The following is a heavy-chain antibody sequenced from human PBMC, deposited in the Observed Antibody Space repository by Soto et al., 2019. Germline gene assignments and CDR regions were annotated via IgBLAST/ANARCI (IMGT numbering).Heavy chain of an antibody. D-gene: IGHD6-13*01. V-gene: IGHV4-59*01. CDR3: ARMYSSSSTGGMDV. Sequence: SETLSLTCTVSGGSISSYYWSWIRQPPGKGLEWIGYIYYSGSTNYNPSLKSRDTISVDTSKNQFSLKLSSVTAADTAEYYCARMYSSSSTGGMDVWGQGTTVTVSS. J-gene: IGHJ6*02. CDR1: GGSISSYY. CDR2: IYYSGST.